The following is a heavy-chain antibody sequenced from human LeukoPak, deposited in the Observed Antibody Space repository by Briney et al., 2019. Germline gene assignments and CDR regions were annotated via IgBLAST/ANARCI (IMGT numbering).Heavy chain of an antibody. J-gene: IGHJ4*02. CDR2: IIPIFGTA. CDR3: AKYYYGSGSQYYFDY. V-gene: IGHV1-69*01. Sequence: SVKVSCKASGGTFSSYAISWVRQAPGQGLEWMGGIIPIFGTANYAQKFQGRVTITADESTSTAYMELSSLRSEDTAVYYCAKYYYGSGSQYYFDYWGQGTLVTVSS. CDR1: GGTFSSYA. D-gene: IGHD3-10*01.